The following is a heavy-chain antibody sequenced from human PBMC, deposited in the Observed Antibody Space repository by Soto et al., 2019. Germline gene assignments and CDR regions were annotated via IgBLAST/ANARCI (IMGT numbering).Heavy chain of an antibody. CDR1: GFRFRTYT. CDR3: TKDRVPHSRWNFDY. V-gene: IGHV3-23*01. CDR2: IYGGGDGA. D-gene: IGHD2-15*01. J-gene: IGHJ4*02. Sequence: GGALRLSWVGAGFRFRTYTMIWVRQDPGKGLEWIAGIYGGGDGAVYADSVRGRVTISRDNSKHTLYLPMCSLRAEDTAVYYCTKDRVPHSRWNFDYWGQGT.